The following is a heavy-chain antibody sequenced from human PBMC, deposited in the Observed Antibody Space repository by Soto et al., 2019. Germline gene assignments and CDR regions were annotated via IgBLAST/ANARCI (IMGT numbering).Heavy chain of an antibody. Sequence: QVQLVQSGAEVKKPGASVKVSCKASGYTFINYDINWVRQATGQGLEWVGWMNPDSGNTGYAQNFQGRVIMTGHTSISSVYMELSSLTSEDTAVYYCARRRGSNGWFDLWGQGTLVTVSS. CDR3: ARRRGSNGWFDL. D-gene: IGHD2-8*01. CDR2: MNPDSGNT. V-gene: IGHV1-8*01. J-gene: IGHJ5*02. CDR1: GYTFINYD.